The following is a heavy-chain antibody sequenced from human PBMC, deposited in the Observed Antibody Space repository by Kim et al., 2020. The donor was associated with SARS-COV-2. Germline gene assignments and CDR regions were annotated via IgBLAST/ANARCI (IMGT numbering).Heavy chain of an antibody. V-gene: IGHV5-51*01. CDR3: ARRGLRYFEGGDY. Sequence: YSPSFQGQVTISADKSISTAYLQWSSLKASDTAMYYCARRGLRYFEGGDYWGQGTLVTVSS. D-gene: IGHD3-9*01. J-gene: IGHJ4*02.